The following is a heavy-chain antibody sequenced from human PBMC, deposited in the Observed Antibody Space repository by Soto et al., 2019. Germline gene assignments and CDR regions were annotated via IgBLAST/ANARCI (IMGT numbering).Heavy chain of an antibody. Sequence: SDTLSLTSSVSGGTISGYYWTWIRQPAGKGLEWIGRIYSSGNTKYNPSLQSRVTMSLDTSNNQFSLRLTSVTAADTAVYYCARGQRFSDWFDPWGQGTLVTV. J-gene: IGHJ5*02. D-gene: IGHD3-3*01. CDR1: GGTISGYY. CDR3: ARGQRFSDWFDP. CDR2: IYSSGNT. V-gene: IGHV4-4*07.